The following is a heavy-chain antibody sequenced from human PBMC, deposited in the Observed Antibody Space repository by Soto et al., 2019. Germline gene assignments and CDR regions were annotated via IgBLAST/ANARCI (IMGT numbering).Heavy chain of an antibody. CDR2: IDHSGST. CDR3: ARDGPTGSGSYWDHFDL. J-gene: IGHJ4*02. CDR1: GGSINSRNW. D-gene: IGHD3-10*01. V-gene: IGHV4-4*02. Sequence: TLSLTCAVSGGSINSRNWWTWVRQPPGKSLEWIGEIDHSGSTKYNPSLKSRVTISIERSRNQFSLNLTSVTAADTAVYYCARDGPTGSGSYWDHFDLWGQGTLVTVSS.